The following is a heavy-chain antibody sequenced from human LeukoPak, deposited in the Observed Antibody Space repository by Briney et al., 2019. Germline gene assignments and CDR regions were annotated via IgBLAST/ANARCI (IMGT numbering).Heavy chain of an antibody. Sequence: QPGRSLRLSCAASGSTFSSYAMHWVRQAPGKGLEWVAVISYDGSNKYYADSVKGRFTISRDNSKNTLYLQMNSLRAEDTAVYYCAKIVVPAAIGGYYFDYWGQGTLVTVSS. CDR1: GSTFSSYA. CDR3: AKIVVPAAIGGYYFDY. CDR2: ISYDGSNK. J-gene: IGHJ4*02. D-gene: IGHD2-2*01. V-gene: IGHV3-30*04.